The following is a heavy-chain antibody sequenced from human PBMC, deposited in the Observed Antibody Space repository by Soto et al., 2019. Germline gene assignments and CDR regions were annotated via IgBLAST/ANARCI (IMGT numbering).Heavy chain of an antibody. D-gene: IGHD3-3*01. CDR3: ARDPRTTYYDFLNWFDP. Sequence: QVQLVQSGAEVKKPGSSVKVSCKASGGTFSSYAISWVRHAPGQGLEWMGGIIPIFGTANYAQKFQGRVTITADESTSTAYMELSSLRSEDTAVYYCARDPRTTYYDFLNWFDPWGQGTLVTVSS. V-gene: IGHV1-69*01. CDR1: GGTFSSYA. J-gene: IGHJ5*02. CDR2: IIPIFGTA.